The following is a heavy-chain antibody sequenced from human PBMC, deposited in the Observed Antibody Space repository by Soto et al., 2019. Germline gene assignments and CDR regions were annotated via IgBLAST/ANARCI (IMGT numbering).Heavy chain of an antibody. CDR3: ARQRTSVVTQAYFDS. J-gene: IGHJ4*02. Sequence: SETLSLTCTVTGDPISNRSYYWGWIRQPPGKGLEWIGSIYYSGSTYNNPSLKSRVSMSVDTSKNQFSLKLRSVTAADTALYYCARQRTSVVTQAYFDSWGQGSLVTVSS. D-gene: IGHD2-21*02. V-gene: IGHV4-39*01. CDR1: GDPISNRSYY. CDR2: IYYSGST.